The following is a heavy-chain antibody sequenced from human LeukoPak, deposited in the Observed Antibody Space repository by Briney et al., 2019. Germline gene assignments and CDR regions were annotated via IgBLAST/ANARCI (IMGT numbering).Heavy chain of an antibody. Sequence: SETLSLTCAVSGGSISSSNWWSWVRQPPGKGLEWIGEIYHSGSTYYNPSLKSRVTISVDRSKNQFSLKLSSVTAADTAVYYCARGGQYYDSSGYSRAGDYWGQGTLVTVSS. V-gene: IGHV4-4*02. CDR2: IYHSGST. J-gene: IGHJ4*02. CDR3: ARGGQYYDSSGYSRAGDY. D-gene: IGHD3-22*01. CDR1: GGSISSSNW.